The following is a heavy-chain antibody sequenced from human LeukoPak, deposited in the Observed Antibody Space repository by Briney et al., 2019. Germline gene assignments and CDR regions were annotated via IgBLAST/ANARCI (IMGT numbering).Heavy chain of an antibody. Sequence: SETLSLTCAVYGGSFSGYYWSWIRQPPGKGLEWIGEINHSGSTNYNLSLKSRVTISVDTSKNQFSLKLSSVTAADTAVYYCARFVVVPAAILSAFDIWGQGTMVTVSS. CDR3: ARFVVVPAAILSAFDI. V-gene: IGHV4-34*01. CDR1: GGSFSGYY. CDR2: INHSGST. D-gene: IGHD2-2*02. J-gene: IGHJ3*02.